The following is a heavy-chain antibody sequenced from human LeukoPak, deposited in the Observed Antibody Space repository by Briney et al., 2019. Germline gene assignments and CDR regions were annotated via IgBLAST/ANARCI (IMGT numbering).Heavy chain of an antibody. CDR1: GYTFSGYY. V-gene: IGHV1-2*02. J-gene: IGHJ2*01. CDR2: INPNTGVK. Sequence: ASVNVSCKASGYTFSGYYIHWVRQAPGQGLEWIGWINPNTGVKHSAQKFQGRVTMTRDTSISTVYMELTGLRSDDTAVYYCAKDAYVDYEPPTSYLHYWGRGTLVSVSS. CDR3: AKDAYVDYEPPTSYLHY. D-gene: IGHD4-17*01.